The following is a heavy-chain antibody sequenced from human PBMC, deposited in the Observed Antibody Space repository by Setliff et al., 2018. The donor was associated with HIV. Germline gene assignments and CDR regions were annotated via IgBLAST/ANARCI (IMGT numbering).Heavy chain of an antibody. D-gene: IGHD5-12*01. CDR3: ERGGQSSGYAIEY. Sequence: SETLSLTCSVSGGSISSGNYYWGWTRQPAGKGLEWIGHIYTDGTIKYNPSLKSRLTISLDTSKNQFSLKLNSVTASDTAVYYCERGGQSSGYAIEYWGQGTLVTVSS. J-gene: IGHJ4*02. CDR1: GGSISSGNYY. CDR2: IYTDGTI. V-gene: IGHV4-61*09.